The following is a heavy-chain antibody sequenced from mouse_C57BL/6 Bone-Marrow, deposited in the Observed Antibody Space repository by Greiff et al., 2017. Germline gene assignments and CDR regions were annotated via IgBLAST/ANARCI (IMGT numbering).Heavy chain of an antibody. CDR2: IDPEDGET. CDR1: GFNIKDYY. Sequence: VQLKESGAELVKPGASVKLSCTASGFNIKDYYMHWVKQRTEQGLEWIGRIDPEDGETKYAPKFQGKATITADTSSNTAYLQLSSLTSEDTAVYYCARRTCWPYYAMDYWGQGTSVTVSS. V-gene: IGHV14-2*01. J-gene: IGHJ4*01. CDR3: ARRTCWPYYAMDY.